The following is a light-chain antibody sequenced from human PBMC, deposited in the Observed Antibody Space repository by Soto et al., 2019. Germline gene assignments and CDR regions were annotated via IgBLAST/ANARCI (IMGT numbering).Light chain of an antibody. CDR1: RTVDGN. V-gene: IGKV3D-15*01. CDR2: SAS. CDR3: QQYNNWPLT. Sequence: PGERATLSCRASRTVDGNYLAWYHQKPGQAPRLLIHSASTRAPGIPDRFSGSGSGTEFTLTISSLQSEDFAVYYCQQYNNWPLTFGGGTKVDIK. J-gene: IGKJ4*01.